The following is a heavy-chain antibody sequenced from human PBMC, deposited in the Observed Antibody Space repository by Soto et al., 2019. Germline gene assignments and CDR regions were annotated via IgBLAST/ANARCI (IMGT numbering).Heavy chain of an antibody. D-gene: IGHD1-26*01. CDR2: INPSGGST. CDR3: ARERELNYFDY. J-gene: IGHJ4*02. V-gene: IGHV1-46*01. CDR1: GYTFTRYY. Sequence: GASVKVSCKASGYTFTRYYMPWVRQAPGQGLEWMGIINPSGGSTSYAQKFQGRVTMTRDTSTSTVYMELSSLRSEDTAVYYCARERELNYFDYWGQGTLVTVSS.